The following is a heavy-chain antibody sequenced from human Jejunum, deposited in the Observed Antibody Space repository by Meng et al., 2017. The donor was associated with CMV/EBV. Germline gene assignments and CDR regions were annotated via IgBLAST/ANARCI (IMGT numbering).Heavy chain of an antibody. J-gene: IGHJ4*02. V-gene: IGHV3-48*03. CDR3: VRGGSSGTLKYFDY. CDR1: GFTFSSYE. CDR2: ISASTTAI. Sequence: GFTFSSYEMNWVRQIPGKGLEWSSYISASTTAIYYAGSVKGRFTISRDNVKNSLFLLMKSLRAEDTAIYYCVRGGSSGTLKYFDYWGQGALVTVSS. D-gene: IGHD3-3*01.